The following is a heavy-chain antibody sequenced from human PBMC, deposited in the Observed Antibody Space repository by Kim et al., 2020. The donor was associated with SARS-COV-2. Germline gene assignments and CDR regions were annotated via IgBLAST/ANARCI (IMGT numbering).Heavy chain of an antibody. D-gene: IGHD3-10*01. Sequence: GGSLRLSCAASGFTFSSYGMHWVRQAPGKGLEWVAVIWYDGSNKYYADSVKGRFTISRDNSKNTLYLQMNSLRAEDTAVYYCARSEVGGSVPNWFDPWGQGTLVTVSS. CDR2: IWYDGSNK. CDR3: ARSEVGGSVPNWFDP. J-gene: IGHJ5*02. CDR1: GFTFSSYG. V-gene: IGHV3-33*01.